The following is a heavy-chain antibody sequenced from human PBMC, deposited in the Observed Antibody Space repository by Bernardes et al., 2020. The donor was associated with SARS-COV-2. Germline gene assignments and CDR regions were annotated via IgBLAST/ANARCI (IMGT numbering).Heavy chain of an antibody. Sequence: GGSLRLSCAASGFTFSKYAMRWVRQTPGKGLEWLSGVSGSGTTTYYADSAKGRFRISRDNSKNTLYLQMNSLRGEDTAVYYCAKSMGPDDFWSGYIGHWGQGTLVTVSS. J-gene: IGHJ4*02. CDR2: VSGSGTTT. V-gene: IGHV3-23*01. CDR3: AKSMGPDDFWSGYIGH. D-gene: IGHD3-3*01. CDR1: GFTFSKYA.